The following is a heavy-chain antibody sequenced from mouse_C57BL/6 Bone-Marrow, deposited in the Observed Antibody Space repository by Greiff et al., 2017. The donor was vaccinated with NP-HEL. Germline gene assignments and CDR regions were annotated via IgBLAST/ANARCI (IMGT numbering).Heavy chain of an antibody. CDR2: IYPRSGNT. D-gene: IGHD4-1*01. CDR3: ARRGWDGVDY. Sequence: VQLQQSGAELARPGASVKLSCKASGYTFTSYGISWVKQRTGQGLEWIGEIYPRSGNTYYNEKFKGKATLTADKSSSAAYMELRSLTSEDSAVYFCARRGWDGVDYGGQGTTLTVSS. CDR1: GYTFTSYG. V-gene: IGHV1-81*01. J-gene: IGHJ2*01.